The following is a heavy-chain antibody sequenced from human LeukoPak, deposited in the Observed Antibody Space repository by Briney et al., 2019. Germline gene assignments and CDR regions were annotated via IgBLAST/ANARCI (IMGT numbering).Heavy chain of an antibody. D-gene: IGHD6-13*01. J-gene: IGHJ6*03. V-gene: IGHV1-2*02. CDR3: ARGKMYSSSWYEYYYYYYMDV. CDR1: NYSYTDYG. Sequence: ASVRVSCKASNYSYTDYGINWVRQAPGQGLEWMGWINPNSGGTKYAQKFQGRVTMTRDTSISTAYMELSRLRSDDTAVYYCARGKMYSSSWYEYYYYYYMDVWGKGTTVTISS. CDR2: INPNSGGT.